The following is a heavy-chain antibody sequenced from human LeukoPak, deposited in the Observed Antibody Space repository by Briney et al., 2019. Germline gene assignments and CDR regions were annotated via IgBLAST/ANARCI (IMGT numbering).Heavy chain of an antibody. D-gene: IGHD2-15*01. CDR1: GFTFSSYS. CDR3: ARDIWDESSGSHGLNGMDV. Sequence: PGGSLRLSCAASGFTFSSYSMNWVRQAPGKGLEWVSSISSSSSYIYYADSVKGRFTISRDNAKNSLYLQMNSLRAEDTAVYYCARDIWDESSGSHGLNGMDVWGQGTTVTVSS. J-gene: IGHJ6*02. V-gene: IGHV3-21*01. CDR2: ISSSSSYI.